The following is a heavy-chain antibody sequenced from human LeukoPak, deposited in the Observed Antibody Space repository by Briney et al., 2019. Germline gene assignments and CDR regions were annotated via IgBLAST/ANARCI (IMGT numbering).Heavy chain of an antibody. J-gene: IGHJ5*02. CDR1: GGSISSGSYY. CDR2: IYYSGST. V-gene: IGHV4-39*07. CDR3: ARDTIPGSSSWSFDP. D-gene: IGHD6-13*01. Sequence: PSETLSLTCTVSGGSISSGSYYWGWIRQPPGKGLEWIGSIYYSGSTYYNPSLKSRVTISVDTSKNQFSLKLSSVTAADTAVYYCARDTIPGSSSWSFDPWGQGTLVTVSS.